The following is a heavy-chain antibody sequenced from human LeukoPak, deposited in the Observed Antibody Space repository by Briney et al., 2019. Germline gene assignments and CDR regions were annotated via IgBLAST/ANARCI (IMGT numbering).Heavy chain of an antibody. CDR1: GFTFSSYA. V-gene: IGHV3-23*01. D-gene: IGHD3-10*01. CDR3: AKADRGYGSGSYFDY. Sequence: PGGSLRLSCAGSGFTFSSYAMSWVRQAPGKGLEWVSAISGSGGSTYYADSVKGRFTISRDDSKNTLYLQMNSLRAEDTAVYYCAKADRGYGSGSYFDYWGQGTLVTVSS. J-gene: IGHJ4*02. CDR2: ISGSGGST.